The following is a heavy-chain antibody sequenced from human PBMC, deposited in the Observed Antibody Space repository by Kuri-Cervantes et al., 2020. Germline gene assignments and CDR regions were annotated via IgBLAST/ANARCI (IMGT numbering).Heavy chain of an antibody. J-gene: IGHJ3*02. CDR3: ARDPVEVYGDYVDAFDI. CDR2: ISWNSGSI. V-gene: IGHV3-9*01. D-gene: IGHD4-17*01. Sequence: GGSLRLSCAASGFTFDDYAMHWVRQAPGKGLEWVSGISWNSGSIGYADSVKGRFTVSRDNAKNSLYLQMNSLRSDDTAVYYCARDPVEVYGDYVDAFDIWGQGTMVTVSS. CDR1: GFTFDDYA.